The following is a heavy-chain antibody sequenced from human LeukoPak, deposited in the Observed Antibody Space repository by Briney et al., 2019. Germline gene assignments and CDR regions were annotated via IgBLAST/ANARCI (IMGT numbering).Heavy chain of an antibody. D-gene: IGHD4-17*01. J-gene: IGHJ4*02. CDR3: ASGLISDYGDYAYDY. Sequence: GGSLRLSCAASGFTFSSYGMHWVRQAPGKGLEWVAVISYDGSNKYYADSVKGRFTISRDNSKNTLYLQMNSLRAEDTAVYYCASGLISDYGDYAYDYWGQGTLVTVSS. CDR1: GFTFSSYG. V-gene: IGHV3-30*03. CDR2: ISYDGSNK.